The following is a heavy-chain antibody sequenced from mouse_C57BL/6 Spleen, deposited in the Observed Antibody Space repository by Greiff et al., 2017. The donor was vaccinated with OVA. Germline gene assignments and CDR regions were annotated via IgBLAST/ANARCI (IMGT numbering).Heavy chain of an antibody. J-gene: IGHJ3*01. CDR1: GYSITSGYY. V-gene: IGHV3-6*01. Sequence: VQLKESGPGLVKPSQSLSLTCSVTGYSITSGYYWNWIRQFPGNKLEWMGYISYDGSNNYNPSLKNLISITRDTSKNQFFLKLNSVTNEDTATNYCARGGDYDWFAYWGQGTLVTVSA. D-gene: IGHD2-4*01. CDR3: ARGGDYDWFAY. CDR2: ISYDGSN.